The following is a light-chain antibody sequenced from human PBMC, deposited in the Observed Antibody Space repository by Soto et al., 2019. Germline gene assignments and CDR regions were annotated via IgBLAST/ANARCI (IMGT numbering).Light chain of an antibody. CDR2: DAS. J-gene: IGKJ2*01. Sequence: DIQMTQSPSSLSASVGDRVNITCRASQSISSYLNWYQRKPGKAPKLLIYDASSLQSGVPSRFSGSASGTDFTLIISSLQPQYFATYYCQQSYSTPPYTFGQGTKLEIK. CDR3: QQSYSTPPYT. CDR1: QSISSY. V-gene: IGKV1-39*01.